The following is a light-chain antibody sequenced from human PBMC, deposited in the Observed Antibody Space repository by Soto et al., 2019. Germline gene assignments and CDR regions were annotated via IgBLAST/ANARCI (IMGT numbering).Light chain of an antibody. Sequence: EIVMTQSPATLSVSPGERATLSCRASQSVSSSLAWYQQKPGQAPRLLIYDASSRATGIPARFSGSGSGTEFTLTVSSLQSEDFAVYYCQQSNDWPLTFGGGTKVEI. CDR3: QQSNDWPLT. J-gene: IGKJ4*01. CDR2: DAS. V-gene: IGKV3-15*01. CDR1: QSVSSS.